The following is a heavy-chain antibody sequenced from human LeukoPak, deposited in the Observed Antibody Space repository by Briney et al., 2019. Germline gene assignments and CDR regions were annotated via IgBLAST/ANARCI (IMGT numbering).Heavy chain of an antibody. CDR1: GGSISSSNW. CDR3: ASGDQWVVRGGYFFDY. D-gene: IGHD6-19*01. J-gene: IGHJ4*02. V-gene: IGHV4-4*02. CDR2: IYHSGST. Sequence: SGTLSLTCAVSGGSISSSNWWSWVRQPPGKGLEWIGEIYHSGSTNYNPSLKSRVTISVDKSKNQFSLKLSSVTAADTAVYYCASGDQWVVRGGYFFDYWGQGNLVTVFS.